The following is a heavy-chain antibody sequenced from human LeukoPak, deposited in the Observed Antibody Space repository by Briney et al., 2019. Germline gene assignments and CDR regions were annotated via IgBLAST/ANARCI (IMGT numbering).Heavy chain of an antibody. CDR3: ARDYDFWSGRHDAFDI. V-gene: IGHV3-64*01. CDR2: ISTNGGST. J-gene: IGHJ3*02. Sequence: GGSLRLSCAASGFTFSSYAMHWVRQAPGKGLEYVSTISTNGGSTHYANSVKGRFTISRDNSKNTLYLQMGSLRAEDTAVYYCARDYDFWSGRHDAFDIWGQGTMVTVSS. D-gene: IGHD3-3*01. CDR1: GFTFSSYA.